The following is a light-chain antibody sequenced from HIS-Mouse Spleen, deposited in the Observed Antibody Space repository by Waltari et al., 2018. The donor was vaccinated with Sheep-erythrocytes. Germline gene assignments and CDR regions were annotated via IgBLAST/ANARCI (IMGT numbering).Light chain of an antibody. CDR2: EGS. V-gene: IGLV2-23*01. CDR3: CSYAGSSTPWV. J-gene: IGLJ3*02. Sequence: LTQPASVSGSPGQSITISCTGTSSDVGSYNLVPCYQQHPGKAPNLMIYEGSKRPSGVSNRFPGSKSGNTASLTIAGLQAEDEADYYCCSYAGSSTPWVFGGGTKLTVL. CDR1: SSDVGSYNL.